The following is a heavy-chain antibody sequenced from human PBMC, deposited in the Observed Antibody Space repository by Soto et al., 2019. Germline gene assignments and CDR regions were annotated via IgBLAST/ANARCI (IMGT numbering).Heavy chain of an antibody. CDR2: ISGSGAKT. CDR1: GFTFSTYA. CDR3: TRDWTGNTCPCMDV. Sequence: EVQLLESGGGLVQPRGSLRLSCTASGFTFSTYAMTWVRQAPGKGLEWVSTISGSGAKTYYADSVRGRFTISRDNSKDTLYLQMNSLTAEDTATYYCTRDWTGNTCPCMDVWGQGTTVTVSS. D-gene: IGHD2-8*02. J-gene: IGHJ6*02. V-gene: IGHV3-23*01.